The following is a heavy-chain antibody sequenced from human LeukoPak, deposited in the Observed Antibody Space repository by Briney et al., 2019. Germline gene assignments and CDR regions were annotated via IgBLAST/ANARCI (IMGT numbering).Heavy chain of an antibody. D-gene: IGHD5-18*01. CDR3: AKGIGYSYGSHDY. CDR1: VFTFSSYG. CDR2: ISDDGRNK. J-gene: IGHJ4*02. V-gene: IGHV3-30*02. Sequence: GGSLRLSCVASVFTFSSYGMHWVRQAPGKGLEWVAFISDDGRNKDEAVSVKGRITISRDNSKTTLYLKMHSLRDEATAVYYRAKGIGYSYGSHDYWGQGTLVTVSS.